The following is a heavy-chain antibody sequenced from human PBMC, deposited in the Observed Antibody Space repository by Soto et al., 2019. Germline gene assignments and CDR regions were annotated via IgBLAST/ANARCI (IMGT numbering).Heavy chain of an antibody. CDR1: GFTFSSYW. CDR3: ARGWSGWAIGYGMDV. CDR2: IKQDGSEK. Sequence: GSLRLSCAASGFTFSSYWMSWVRQAPGKGLEWVANIKQDGSEKYYVDSVKGRFTISRDNAKNSLYLQMNSLRAEDTAVYYCARGWSGWAIGYGMDVWGQGTTVTVSS. J-gene: IGHJ6*02. D-gene: IGHD3-10*01. V-gene: IGHV3-7*01.